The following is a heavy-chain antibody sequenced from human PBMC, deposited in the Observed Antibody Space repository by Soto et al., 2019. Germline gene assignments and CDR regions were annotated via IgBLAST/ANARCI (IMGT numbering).Heavy chain of an antibody. Sequence: GESLKISCKGSGYSFTSYWIGWVRQMPGKGLEWMGIIYPGDSDTRYSPSFQGQVTISADKSISTAYLQWSSLKASDTAMYCCARLGYYYDSSGYPTVFDPWGQGTLVTVSS. J-gene: IGHJ5*02. CDR1: GYSFTSYW. V-gene: IGHV5-51*01. CDR2: IYPGDSDT. CDR3: ARLGYYYDSSGYPTVFDP. D-gene: IGHD3-22*01.